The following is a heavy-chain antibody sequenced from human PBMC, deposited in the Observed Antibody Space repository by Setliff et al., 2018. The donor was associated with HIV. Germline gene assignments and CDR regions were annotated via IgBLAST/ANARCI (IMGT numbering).Heavy chain of an antibody. CDR2: ISYSGST. D-gene: IGHD6-19*01. J-gene: IGHJ3*02. V-gene: IGHV4-39*07. CDR3: ARPTPYPSGWYSVVGAFDM. Sequence: PSETLSLTCTVSGDSTSSGNFYWGWIRQPPEKGREWIATISYSGSTYSNPSLKSRLNISLETSKNQISLQITSVTAADTAVYYCARPTPYPSGWYSVVGAFDMWGRGTMVTVSS. CDR1: GDSTSSGNFY.